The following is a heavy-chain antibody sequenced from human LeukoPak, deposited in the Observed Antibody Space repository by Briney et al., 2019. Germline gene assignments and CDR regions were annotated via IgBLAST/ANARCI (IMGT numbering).Heavy chain of an antibody. CDR3: VRGTYGDYSFDF. CDR2: ISSTGTTI. V-gene: IGHV3-48*01. D-gene: IGHD4-17*01. Sequence: GGSLRLSCAASGFTFSGYSMNWVRQAPGKGLECVSFISSTGTTIYYADSVKGRFTISRDDAKVSLYLQISSLRAEDTAVYYCVRGTYGDYSFDFWGQGTLVTVSS. CDR1: GFTFSGYS. J-gene: IGHJ4*02.